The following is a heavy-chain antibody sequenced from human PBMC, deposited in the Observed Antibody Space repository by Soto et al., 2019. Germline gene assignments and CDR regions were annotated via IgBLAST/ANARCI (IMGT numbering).Heavy chain of an antibody. CDR3: AKNQGDAFDI. Sequence: AASVKVSCKASGGTFSSYAISWVRQAPGQGLGWMGGIIPIFGTANYAQKFQGRVTITADESTSTAYMELSSLRSEDTAVYYCAKNQGDAFDIWGQGTMVTVSS. V-gene: IGHV1-69*13. J-gene: IGHJ3*02. CDR1: GGTFSSYA. CDR2: IIPIFGTA.